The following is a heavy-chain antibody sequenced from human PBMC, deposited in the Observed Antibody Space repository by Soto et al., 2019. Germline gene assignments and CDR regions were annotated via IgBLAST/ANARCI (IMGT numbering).Heavy chain of an antibody. J-gene: IGHJ4*02. V-gene: IGHV3-23*01. CDR2: ISGSDGKT. CDR3: ARWSYLDY. CDR1: GFSFGSYA. D-gene: IGHD3-3*01. Sequence: GGSLRLSCAASGFSFGSYALSWVRQAPGKGLEWVSTISGSDGKTFYADSVKGRFSISRYTSPSTLYLQMNSLRADDTAMYYCARWSYLDYWGQGTRVTVSS.